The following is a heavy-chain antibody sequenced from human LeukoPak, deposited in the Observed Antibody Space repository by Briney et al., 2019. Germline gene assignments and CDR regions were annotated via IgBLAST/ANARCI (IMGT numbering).Heavy chain of an antibody. J-gene: IGHJ4*02. CDR3: AKDSSLGYSSSWTLDY. V-gene: IGHV3-48*03. D-gene: IGHD6-13*01. Sequence: GGSLRLTCAASGFSFRSFDMNWVRQAPGEGLEWVSYISNSDNTIYYADSVKGRFTISRDDAKNSLYLQMNSLRAEDTAVYYCAKDSSLGYSSSWTLDYWGQGTLVTVSS. CDR1: GFSFRSFD. CDR2: ISNSDNTI.